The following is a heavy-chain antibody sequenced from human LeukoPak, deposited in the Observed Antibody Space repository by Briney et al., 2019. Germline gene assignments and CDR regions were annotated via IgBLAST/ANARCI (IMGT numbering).Heavy chain of an antibody. Sequence: KPSETLSLTCTVSGGSFSSSSYYWSWIRQPPGKGLEWIGEINHSGSTNYNPSLKSRVTISVDTSKNQFSLKLSSVTAADMAVYYCARVTVTGPSDAFDIWDQGTMVTVSS. CDR3: ARVTVTGPSDAFDI. CDR1: GGSFSSSSYY. CDR2: INHSGST. J-gene: IGHJ3*02. V-gene: IGHV4-39*07. D-gene: IGHD4-17*01.